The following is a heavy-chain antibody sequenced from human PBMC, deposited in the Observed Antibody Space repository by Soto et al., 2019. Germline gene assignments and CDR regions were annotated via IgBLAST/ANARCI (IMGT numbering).Heavy chain of an antibody. Sequence: PSETLSLTCAVSGYSISSGYYWGWIRQPPGKGLEWIGSIYHSGSTYYNPSLKSRVTISVGTSKNQFSLKLSSVTAADTAVYYCAREKYYYASSGRDEWYGMDVWGQGTTVTVSS. D-gene: IGHD3-22*01. CDR3: AREKYYYASSGRDEWYGMDV. V-gene: IGHV4-38-2*02. J-gene: IGHJ6*02. CDR1: GYSISSGYY. CDR2: IYHSGST.